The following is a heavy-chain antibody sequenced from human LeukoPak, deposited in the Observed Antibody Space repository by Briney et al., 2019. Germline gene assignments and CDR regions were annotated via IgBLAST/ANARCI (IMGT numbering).Heavy chain of an antibody. Sequence: SETLSLACTVSGASIRSYFWSWIRQPPGKGLEWIGYIYYSGTTNHNPSLKSRVTISVDTSKNQFSLKLSSVTAADTAVYYCARDRGRRGWFDPWGQGTLVTVSS. D-gene: IGHD3-10*01. CDR1: GASIRSYF. V-gene: IGHV4-59*01. CDR2: IYYSGTT. CDR3: ARDRGRRGWFDP. J-gene: IGHJ5*02.